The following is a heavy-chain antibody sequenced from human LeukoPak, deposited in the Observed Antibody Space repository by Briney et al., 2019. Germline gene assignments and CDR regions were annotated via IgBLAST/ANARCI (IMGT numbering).Heavy chain of an antibody. CDR3: AKDSRRDGYTCFDY. V-gene: IGHV1-2*02. J-gene: IGHJ4*02. CDR1: GYPFTAYL. CDR2: INPNSGDT. Sequence: ASMKVSCKSSGYPFTAYLIHWVRQAPGQGLEWMGWINPNSGDTSYVQKFQGRVTMTRDTSISTSYMELTSLRSDDTAVYYCAKDSRRDGYTCFDYWGQGTLVTVSS. D-gene: IGHD5-24*01.